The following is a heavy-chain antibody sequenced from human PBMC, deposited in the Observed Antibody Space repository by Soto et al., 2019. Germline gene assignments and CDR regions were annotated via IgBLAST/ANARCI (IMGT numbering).Heavy chain of an antibody. CDR2: ISAYNGNT. J-gene: IGHJ6*02. Sequence: QVQLVQSGAEVKKPGASVKVSCKASGYTFTSYGISWVRQAPGQGLEWMGWISAYNGNTNYAQKLQGRVTMTTDTSTSXXYXEXXHLRSDDTAVYYCARDMTGIQLWLPPGNYYYGMDVWGQGTTVTVSS. D-gene: IGHD5-18*01. CDR1: GYTFTSYG. CDR3: ARDMTGIQLWLPPGNYYYGMDV. V-gene: IGHV1-18*01.